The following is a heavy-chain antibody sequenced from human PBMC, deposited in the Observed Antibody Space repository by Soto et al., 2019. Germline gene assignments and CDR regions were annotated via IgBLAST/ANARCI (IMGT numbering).Heavy chain of an antibody. V-gene: IGHV4-34*01. J-gene: IGHJ6*02. Sequence: LPLTCAVYGGSFRGYSWSLIRQPPWKGLEWIGEIDHSGSTNYNPSLKSRVTISADTSKNQFSLKLSSVTAADTAVYYCTTYYFYYGMDVWGQGTTVTVS. CDR2: IDHSGST. CDR3: TTYYFYYGMDV. CDR1: GGSFRGYS.